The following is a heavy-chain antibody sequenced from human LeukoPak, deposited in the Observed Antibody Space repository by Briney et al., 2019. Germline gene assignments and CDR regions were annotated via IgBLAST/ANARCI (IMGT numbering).Heavy chain of an antibody. V-gene: IGHV3-23*01. CDR1: GFIFSSYA. D-gene: IGHD4-17*01. Sequence: GGSLRLSCAASGFIFSSYAMSWVRQAPGKGLEWVSTISGSGGSTYSADSVKGRFTISRDNSKNTLYLQMNSLRAEDTAVYYCAKVNSNTVTMSPFSEHWGQGTLVTVSS. J-gene: IGHJ1*01. CDR2: ISGSGGST. CDR3: AKVNSNTVTMSPFSEH.